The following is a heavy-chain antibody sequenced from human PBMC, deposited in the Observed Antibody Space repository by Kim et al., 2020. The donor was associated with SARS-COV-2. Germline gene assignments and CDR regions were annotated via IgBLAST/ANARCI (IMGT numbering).Heavy chain of an antibody. V-gene: IGHV3-48*01. CDR1: GFTFSSYS. J-gene: IGHJ4*02. CDR2: ISGSSSTI. Sequence: GGSLRLSCAASGFTFSSYSMNWVRQAPGKGLEWISYISGSSSTIYYADSVKGRFSISRDNAKNSLYLQMNSLRAEDTAIYFCAGRLDYGGEGVLVTVSS. CDR3: AGRLDY. D-gene: IGHD1-26*01.